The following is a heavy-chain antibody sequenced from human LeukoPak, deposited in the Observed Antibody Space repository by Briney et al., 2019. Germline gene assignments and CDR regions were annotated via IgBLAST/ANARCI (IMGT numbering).Heavy chain of an antibody. CDR3: ARHKGGPRSYFDD. Sequence: SETLSLTCAVSGGSISSDNYYWGWIRQPPGKGLEWIGSVFYSGNTYYSPPLKSRLSISVDTRKNQFSLKLSSVTAADTAVYYCARHKGGPRSYFDDWGQGTLVTVSS. V-gene: IGHV4-39*01. D-gene: IGHD3-10*01. CDR2: VFYSGNT. J-gene: IGHJ4*02. CDR1: GGSISSDNYY.